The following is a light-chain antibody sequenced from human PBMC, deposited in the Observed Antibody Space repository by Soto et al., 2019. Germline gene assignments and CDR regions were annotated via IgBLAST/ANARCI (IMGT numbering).Light chain of an antibody. CDR2: GAS. V-gene: IGKV3-20*01. J-gene: IGKJ4*01. Sequence: EIVLTQSPGTLSLSPGERATLSCRASQSVSSSYLAGYQQKPGQAPRLLIYGASSRATGIPDRFSGSGSGADFTITISRLETEDFAVYYCQQYDSAPLTFGGGTKVELK. CDR1: QSVSSSY. CDR3: QQYDSAPLT.